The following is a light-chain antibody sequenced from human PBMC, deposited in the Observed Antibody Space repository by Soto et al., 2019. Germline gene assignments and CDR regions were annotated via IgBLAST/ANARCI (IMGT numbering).Light chain of an antibody. CDR1: QGIRDA. V-gene: IGKV1-17*01. J-gene: IGKJ1*01. Sequence: DLQMTQSPSSLSASVGDRVTNTYRASQGIRDALGWYQQKPGKAPKRLIYAAPILQSGVPSRFNGSGSGTEFTLTISSLQPEDFATYYCLQHNSYPQTFGQGTKVEIK. CDR3: LQHNSYPQT. CDR2: AAP.